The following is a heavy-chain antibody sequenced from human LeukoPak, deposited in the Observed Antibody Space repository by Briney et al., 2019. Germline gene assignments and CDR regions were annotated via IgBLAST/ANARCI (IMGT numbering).Heavy chain of an antibody. Sequence: PSETLSLTYAVYGGSFSGYYWSWIRQPPGKGLEWIGEINHSGSTNHNPSLKSRVTISVDTSKNQFSLKLSSVTAADTAVYYCARGRIAAAVRCWFDPWGQGTLVTVSS. CDR1: GGSFSGYY. CDR3: ARGRIAAAVRCWFDP. V-gene: IGHV4-34*01. CDR2: INHSGST. D-gene: IGHD6-13*01. J-gene: IGHJ5*02.